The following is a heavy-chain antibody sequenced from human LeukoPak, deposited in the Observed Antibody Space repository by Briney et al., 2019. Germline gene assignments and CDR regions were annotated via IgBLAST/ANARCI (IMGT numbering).Heavy chain of an antibody. CDR2: ISSSSSYI. V-gene: IGHV3-21*01. CDR1: GFTFSSYS. J-gene: IGHJ4*02. CDR3: ARQGIAAAGMVDY. D-gene: IGHD6-13*01. Sequence: GGSLRLSCAASGFTFSSYSMNWVRQAPGKGLEWVSSISSSSSYIYYADSVKGRFTISRDNAKNSLYLQMNSPRAEDTAVYYCARQGIAAAGMVDYWGQGTLVTVSS.